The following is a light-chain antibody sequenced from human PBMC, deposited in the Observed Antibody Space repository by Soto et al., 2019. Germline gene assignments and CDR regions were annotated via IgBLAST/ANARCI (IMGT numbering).Light chain of an antibody. V-gene: IGKV3D-15*01. CDR3: QQYNNWPPWT. CDR1: QSVSNN. CDR2: GAS. J-gene: IGKJ1*01. Sequence: EIVLTQSPGTLSLSPGERATLSCRAIQSVSNNYLAWYQQKPGQAPRLLIYGASNRATGIPARFSGSGSGTDFTLTISSLQSEDFAVYYCQQYNNWPPWTSGQGTKVAIK.